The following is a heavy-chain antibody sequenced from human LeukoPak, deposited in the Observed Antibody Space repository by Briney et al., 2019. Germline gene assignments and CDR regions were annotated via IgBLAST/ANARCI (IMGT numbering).Heavy chain of an antibody. D-gene: IGHD3-10*02. V-gene: IGHV3-23*01. CDR3: ARDLHYYVAVDV. CDR1: GFTFSAYA. J-gene: IGHJ6*02. Sequence: PGGSLRLSCEASGFTFSAYAMTWVRQAPGKGLEWVSSIGSDNKPHYSESVKGRFAISRDNSKSMLFLQLNRLRAEDTALYYCARDLHYYVAVDVWGQETGVTVSS. CDR2: IGSDNKP.